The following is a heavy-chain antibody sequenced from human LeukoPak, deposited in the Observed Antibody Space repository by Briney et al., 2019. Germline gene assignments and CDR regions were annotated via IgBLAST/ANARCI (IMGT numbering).Heavy chain of an antibody. CDR1: GFTFSSYG. J-gene: IGHJ4*02. V-gene: IGHV3-30*03. CDR2: ISYDGSNK. D-gene: IGHD1-26*01. Sequence: GGSLRLPCAASGFTFSSYGMHWVRQAPGKGLEWVAVISYDGSNKYYADSVKGRFTISRDNAKNSLYLQLNSLRAEDTALYYCARDPWGASGLWGQGTLVIVSS. CDR3: ARDPWGASGL.